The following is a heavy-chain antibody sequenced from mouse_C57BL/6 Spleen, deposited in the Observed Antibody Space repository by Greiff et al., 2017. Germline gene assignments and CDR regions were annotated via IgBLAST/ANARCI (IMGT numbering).Heavy chain of an antibody. CDR3: ARDYDYDGTGPRFAY. D-gene: IGHD2-4*01. CDR1: GFSLTSYA. J-gene: IGHJ3*01. CDR2: IWTGGGT. V-gene: IGHV2-9-1*01. Sequence: QVQLKESGPGLVAPSQSLSITCTVSGFSLTSYAISWVRQPPGKGLEWLGVIWTGGGTNYNSALKSRLSISKDNSKSQVFLKMNSLQTDDTARYXCARDYDYDGTGPRFAYWGQGTLVTVSA.